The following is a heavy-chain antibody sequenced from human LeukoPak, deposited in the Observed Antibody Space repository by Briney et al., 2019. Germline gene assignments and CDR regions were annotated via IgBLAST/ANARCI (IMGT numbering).Heavy chain of an antibody. CDR1: GFTFSSYA. CDR2: ISGSGGST. CDR3: AKDVIGVVTPIDY. V-gene: IGHV3-23*01. Sequence: TGGSLRLSCAASGFTFSSYAMSWVRQAPGKGLEWVSAISGSGGSTYYADSVKGRFTISRDNSKNTLYLQMNSLRAEDTAVYYCAKDVIGVVTPIDYWGQGTLVTVSS. D-gene: IGHD3-3*01. J-gene: IGHJ4*01.